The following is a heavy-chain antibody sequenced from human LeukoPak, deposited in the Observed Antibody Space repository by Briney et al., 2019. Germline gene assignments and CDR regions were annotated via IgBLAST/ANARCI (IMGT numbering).Heavy chain of an antibody. CDR3: ARSGDYAKIFDY. V-gene: IGHV1-69*13. CDR1: GGTFSSYA. Sequence: ASVKVSCKASGGTFSSYAISWVRPAPGQGLEWMGGIIPIFGTANYAQKFQGRVTITADESTSTAYMELSSLRSEDTAVYYCARSGDYAKIFDYRGQGTLVTVSS. D-gene: IGHD4-17*01. J-gene: IGHJ4*02. CDR2: IIPIFGTA.